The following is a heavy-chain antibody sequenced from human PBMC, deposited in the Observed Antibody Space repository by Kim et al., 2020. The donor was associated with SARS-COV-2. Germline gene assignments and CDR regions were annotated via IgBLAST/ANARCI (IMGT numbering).Heavy chain of an antibody. J-gene: IGHJ4*02. CDR1: GFTFSGYW. V-gene: IGHV3-7*03. Sequence: GGSLRLSCAPSGFTFSGYWMDWVRQAPGKGLEWVASIKEDGTAELYVDSVKGRFTISRDNSKNSLYLQMNSLRAEDTAVYYCAKNSGFNKGYAHVWGPGTQVTVSS. CDR2: IKEDGTAE. CDR3: AKNSGFNKGYAHV. D-gene: IGHD5-18*01.